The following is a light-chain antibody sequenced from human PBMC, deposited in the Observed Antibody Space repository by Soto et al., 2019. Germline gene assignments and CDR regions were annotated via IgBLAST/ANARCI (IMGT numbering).Light chain of an antibody. Sequence: TITCRASQTIRRWLAWYQQRPGKAPKVLIYDASTLESGVPARFSGSGSETEFTLTISSLQPEDSATYYCQHYTSDPWTFGQGTKVDIK. CDR3: QHYTSDPWT. V-gene: IGKV1-5*01. CDR2: DAS. J-gene: IGKJ1*01. CDR1: QTIRRW.